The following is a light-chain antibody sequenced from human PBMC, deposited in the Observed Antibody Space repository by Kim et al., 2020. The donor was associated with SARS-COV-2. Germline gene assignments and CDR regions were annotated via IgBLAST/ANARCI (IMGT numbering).Light chain of an antibody. CDR1: QGISSY. V-gene: IGKV1-8*01. J-gene: IGKJ1*01. CDR2: AAS. CDR3: QQYYSYPVT. Sequence: ASTGDRVTITCRASQGISSYLVWYQQKPGKAPTLLIYAASTLQSGVPSRFSGSGSGTDFTLTISCLQSEDFATYYCQQYYSYPVTFGQGTKVEIK.